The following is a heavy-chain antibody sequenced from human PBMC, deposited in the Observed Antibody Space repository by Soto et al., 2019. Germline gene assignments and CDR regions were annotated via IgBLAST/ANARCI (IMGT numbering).Heavy chain of an antibody. V-gene: IGHV1-69*13. CDR1: GGTFSSYA. J-gene: IGHJ4*02. CDR3: ARVNYYDSSGNFDY. D-gene: IGHD3-22*01. Sequence: SVKVSCKASGGTFSSYAISWVRQAPGQGLEWMGGIIPIFGTADYAQKFQGRVTITADESTSTAYMELGSLRSEDTAVYYCARVNYYDSSGNFDYWGQGTLVTVS. CDR2: IIPIFGTA.